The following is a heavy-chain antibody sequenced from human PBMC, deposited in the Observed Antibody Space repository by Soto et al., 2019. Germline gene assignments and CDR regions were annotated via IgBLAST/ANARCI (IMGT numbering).Heavy chain of an antibody. D-gene: IGHD2-2*01. CDR3: ASGRVVVPSGVMLNCIDP. J-gene: IGHJ5*02. CDR1: GGSISSGSYY. V-gene: IGHV4-30-4*08. Sequence: SETLSLTCSVSGGSISSGSYYWSWIRQPPGKGLEWIGNIYYSGNTYYNPSLKSRVTISVDRSRTPFSLKMSSVTAGDTAVYYCASGRVVVPSGVMLNCIDPWGQGALVTVSS. CDR2: IYYSGNT.